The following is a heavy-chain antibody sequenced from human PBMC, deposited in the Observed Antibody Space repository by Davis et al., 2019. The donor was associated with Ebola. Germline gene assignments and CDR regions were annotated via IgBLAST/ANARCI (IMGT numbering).Heavy chain of an antibody. V-gene: IGHV4-59*01. CDR1: GFVFRNYV. Sequence: GSLRLSCAASGFVFRNYVMSWIRQSPGKGLEWIGHIYYSGGTNYNPSLKSRVTISVDTSKNQFSLRVTSVTAADTAVYYCARSPGQWLTLWGQGTLVTVSS. CDR2: IYYSGGT. D-gene: IGHD6-19*01. J-gene: IGHJ4*02. CDR3: ARSPGQWLTL.